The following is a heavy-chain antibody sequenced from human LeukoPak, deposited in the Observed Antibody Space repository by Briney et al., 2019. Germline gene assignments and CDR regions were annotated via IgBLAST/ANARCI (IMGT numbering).Heavy chain of an antibody. V-gene: IGHV3-21*01. D-gene: IGHD3-3*01. J-gene: IGHJ4*02. CDR2: ISSSSRYI. CDR3: ARKIYYFDY. CDR1: GLTFSIYS. Sequence: GGSQTLSCAPSGLTFSIYSMNWVRQPPGEGLEWVSSISSSSRYIYYADSVKGRFTISRDNAKNSLYLQMNSLRAEDSAVYYCARKIYYFDYWGQGTLVTVSS.